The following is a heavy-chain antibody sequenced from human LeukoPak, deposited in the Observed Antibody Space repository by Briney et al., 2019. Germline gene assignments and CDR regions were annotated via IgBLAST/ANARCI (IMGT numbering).Heavy chain of an antibody. V-gene: IGHV3-11*04. Sequence: GGSLRLSCAASGFTFSDYYMSWIRQAPGKGLEWVSYISSSGNTIYYADSVKGRLTVSRDNAKNTLYLQMNSLRAEDTAVYYCARDVPHNWFGTWGQGTLVTVSS. CDR1: GFTFSDYY. CDR3: ARDVPHNWFGT. J-gene: IGHJ5*02. CDR2: ISSSGNTI.